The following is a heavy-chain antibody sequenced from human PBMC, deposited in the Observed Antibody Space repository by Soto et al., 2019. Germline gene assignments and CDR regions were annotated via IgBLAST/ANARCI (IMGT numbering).Heavy chain of an antibody. CDR3: AREAQSGSSPDY. J-gene: IGHJ4*02. Sequence: GGSLRLSCAASGFTFGSYWMTWVRQAPGKGLEWVANIKEDGSEKYYVDSLKGRFTISRDNAKNSLYLQMNGLRVEDTAVYYCAREAQSGSSPDYWGQGTLVTVSS. CDR1: GFTFGSYW. D-gene: IGHD3-10*01. CDR2: IKEDGSEK. V-gene: IGHV3-7*01.